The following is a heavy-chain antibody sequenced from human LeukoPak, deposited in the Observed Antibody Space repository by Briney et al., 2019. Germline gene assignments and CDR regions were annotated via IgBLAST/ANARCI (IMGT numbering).Heavy chain of an antibody. CDR3: ARGPGEGGSSGYYYGKPEDPAEYYFDY. V-gene: IGHV1-46*01. D-gene: IGHD3-22*01. Sequence: ASVKVSCKTSGYTFTSYYMHWVRQAPGQGLEWMGIINPSGGRTTYAQKFQGRVTMTRDMSTSTVYMELSSLRSEDTAVYYCARGPGEGGSSGYYYGKPEDPAEYYFDYWGQGTLVTVSS. CDR1: GYTFTSYY. CDR2: INPSGGRT. J-gene: IGHJ4*02.